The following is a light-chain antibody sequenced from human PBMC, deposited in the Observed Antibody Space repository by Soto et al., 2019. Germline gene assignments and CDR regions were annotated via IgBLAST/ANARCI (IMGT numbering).Light chain of an antibody. Sequence: EIVLTQSPATLSLSPGERATLSCRASQSVNSLLAWYHQKPGQAPRLLIYDASNRATGTPGRFSGSGSGTDFTLTISSLEPEDFGVYYCQQRSDWPTSGQGTRLEI. V-gene: IGKV3-11*01. CDR1: QSVNSL. CDR3: QQRSDWPT. J-gene: IGKJ2*01. CDR2: DAS.